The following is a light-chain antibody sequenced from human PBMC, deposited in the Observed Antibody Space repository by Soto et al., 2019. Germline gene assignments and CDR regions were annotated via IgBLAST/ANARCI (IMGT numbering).Light chain of an antibody. CDR1: QGISSF. Sequence: IQLTQTPSSLSASVGDRVTITCRASQGISSFLAWYQQKPGKAPKLLIYAASSLQSGVPSRFSSSGFGTDFTLTITSLQPEDFATYYCQQVESYPSTFGGGTKVDIK. CDR2: AAS. J-gene: IGKJ4*01. CDR3: QQVESYPST. V-gene: IGKV1-9*01.